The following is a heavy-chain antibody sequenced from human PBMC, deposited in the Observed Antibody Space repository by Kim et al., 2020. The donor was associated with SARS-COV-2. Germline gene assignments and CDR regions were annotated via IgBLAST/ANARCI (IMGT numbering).Heavy chain of an antibody. V-gene: IGHV3-23*01. D-gene: IGHD1-1*01. Sequence: GGSLRLSCAASGFTFSNSPMNWVRQTPGKGLEWVSGIVGSGGSTYYADSVKGRFTISRDISKNTLFLHMNSLRAEDTAVYYCTKGGSSDYWGQGTLVTVSS. CDR3: TKGGSSDY. CDR1: GFTFSNSP. J-gene: IGHJ4*02. CDR2: IVGSGGST.